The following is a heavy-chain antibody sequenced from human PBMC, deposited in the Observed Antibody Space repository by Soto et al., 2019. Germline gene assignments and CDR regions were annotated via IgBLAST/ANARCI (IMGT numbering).Heavy chain of an antibody. V-gene: IGHV4-34*01. CDR1: GGSFSGYY. D-gene: IGHD2-21*02. CDR3: ARKSTVVVTANSPDVLTDY. Sequence: SETLSLTCAVYGGSFSGYYWSWIRQPPGKGLEWIGEINHSGSTNYNPSLKSRVTISVDTSKNQFSLKLSSVTAADTAVYYCARKSTVVVTANSPDVLTDYWGQGTLVTVSS. CDR2: INHSGST. J-gene: IGHJ4*02.